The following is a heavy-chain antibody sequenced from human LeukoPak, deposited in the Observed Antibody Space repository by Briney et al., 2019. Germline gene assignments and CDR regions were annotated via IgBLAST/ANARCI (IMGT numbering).Heavy chain of an antibody. CDR2: IIPIFGTA. CDR1: GGTFSSYA. J-gene: IGHJ3*02. Sequence: SVKVSCKASGGTFSSYAMSWVRQAPGQGLEWMGGIIPIFGTANYAQKFQGRVTITADESTSTAYMELSRLRSEDTAVYYCAREPEVVPAAMWDLYAFDISRQPRMVTVSS. CDR3: AREPEVVPAAMWDLYAFDI. D-gene: IGHD2-2*01. V-gene: IGHV1-69*01.